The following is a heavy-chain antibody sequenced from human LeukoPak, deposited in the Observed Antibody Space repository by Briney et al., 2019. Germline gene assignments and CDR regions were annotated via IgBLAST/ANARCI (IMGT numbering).Heavy chain of an antibody. D-gene: IGHD3-3*01. CDR1: GGSFSGYY. Sequence: SETLSLTCAVYGGSFSGYYWSWIRQPPGKGLGWIGEINHSGSTNYNPSLKSRVTISVDTSKNQFSLKLSSVTAADTAVYYCARAYYDFWSGYSGVRRYYFGYWGQGTLVTVSS. V-gene: IGHV4-34*01. CDR3: ARAYYDFWSGYSGVRRYYFGY. J-gene: IGHJ4*02. CDR2: INHSGST.